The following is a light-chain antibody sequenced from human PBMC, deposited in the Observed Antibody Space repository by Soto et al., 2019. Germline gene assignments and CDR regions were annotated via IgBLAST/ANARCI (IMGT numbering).Light chain of an antibody. V-gene: IGKV1-39*01. CDR3: PQSYSTPYT. J-gene: IGKJ2*01. Sequence: DIQMTQSPSSLSAAVGDRVTITGRASQSISSYLNWYQQKPGKAPKLLIYAASSWQSGVPSRFSGSGSGTNFTLTIISMQPEDFVTYYCPQSYSTPYTFGQGTKLEIK. CDR2: AAS. CDR1: QSISSY.